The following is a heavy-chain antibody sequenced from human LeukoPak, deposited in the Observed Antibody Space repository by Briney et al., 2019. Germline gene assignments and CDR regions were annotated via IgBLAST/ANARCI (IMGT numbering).Heavy chain of an antibody. J-gene: IGHJ4*02. CDR2: IIPIFGTA. D-gene: IGHD6-13*01. CDR3: ARGRSSWFDY. V-gene: IGHV1-69*05. CDR1: GGTFSSYA. Sequence: SVKVSRKASGGTFSSYAISWVRQGPGQGLEWMGGIIPIFGTANYAQKFQGRVTITTDESTSTAYMELSSLRSEDTAVYYCARGRSSWFDYWGQGTLVTVSS.